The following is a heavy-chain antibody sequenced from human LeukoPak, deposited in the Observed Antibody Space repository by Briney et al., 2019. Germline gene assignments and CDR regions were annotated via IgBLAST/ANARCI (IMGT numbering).Heavy chain of an antibody. CDR2: ISSSGSTI. CDR1: GFTFSDYY. V-gene: IGHV3-11*01. Sequence: GGSLRLSCAASGFTFSDYYMSWIRQAPGKGLEWVSYISSSGSTIYYADSVKGRFTISRDNSKNTLYLQMNSLRVEDTAVYYCAKDIVVVVAATCRFDYWGQGTLVTVSS. J-gene: IGHJ4*02. D-gene: IGHD2-15*01. CDR3: AKDIVVVVAATCRFDY.